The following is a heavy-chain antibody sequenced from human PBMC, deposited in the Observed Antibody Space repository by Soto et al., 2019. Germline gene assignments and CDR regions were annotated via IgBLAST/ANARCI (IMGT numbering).Heavy chain of an antibody. CDR1: GYTCTSYG. Sequence: QVQLVQSGAEVKKPGASVKVSCKASGYTCTSYGIRGVRQAPVQGLEGMGWISAYNGNTNYAQKLQGRVTMTTDTSTSTAYMELRSLRSDDTAVYYCASVNSSGPTKNWFDPWGQGTLVTVSS. V-gene: IGHV1-18*01. CDR2: ISAYNGNT. J-gene: IGHJ5*02. D-gene: IGHD6-19*01. CDR3: ASVNSSGPTKNWFDP.